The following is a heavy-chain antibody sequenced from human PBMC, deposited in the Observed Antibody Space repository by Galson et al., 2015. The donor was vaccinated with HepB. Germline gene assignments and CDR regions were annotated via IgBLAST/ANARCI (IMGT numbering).Heavy chain of an antibody. CDR1: GFTFSSYS. CDR2: ISSSSSYI. Sequence: SLRLSCAASGFTFSSYSMNWVRQAPGKGLEWVSSISSSSSYIYYADSVKGRFTISRDNAKDSLYLQMNSLRAEDTAVYYCAREVLGFDRQWYFDLWGRGTLVTVSS. D-gene: IGHD3-9*01. CDR3: AREVLGFDRQWYFDL. V-gene: IGHV3-21*01. J-gene: IGHJ2*01.